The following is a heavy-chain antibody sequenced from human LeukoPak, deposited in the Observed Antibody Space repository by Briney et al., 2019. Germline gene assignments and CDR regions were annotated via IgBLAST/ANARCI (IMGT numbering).Heavy chain of an antibody. Sequence: GGSLRLSCAASGFTFSNYWMSWVRQAPGKGLESVANIKQDGSEKYYVDSVKGRFTISRDNAKNSLYLQMNSLRAEDTTVYYCARRRCSSTSCFFDYWGQGTLVTVSS. CDR3: ARRRCSSTSCFFDY. V-gene: IGHV3-7*01. CDR2: IKQDGSEK. J-gene: IGHJ4*02. CDR1: GFTFSNYW. D-gene: IGHD2-2*01.